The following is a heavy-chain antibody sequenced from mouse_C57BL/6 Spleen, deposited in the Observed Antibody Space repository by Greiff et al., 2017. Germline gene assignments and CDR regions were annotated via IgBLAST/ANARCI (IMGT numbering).Heavy chain of an antibody. D-gene: IGHD1-1*01. J-gene: IGHJ1*03. CDR2: IWTGGGT. V-gene: IGHV2-9-1*01. CDR1: GFSLTSYA. Sequence: VQRVESGPGLVAPSQSLSITCTVSGFSLTSYAISWVRQPPGKGLEWLGVIWTGGGTNYNSALKSRLSISKDNSKSQVFLKMNSLQTDDTARYYCARTYYYGSTPYFDVWGTGTTVTVSS. CDR3: ARTYYYGSTPYFDV.